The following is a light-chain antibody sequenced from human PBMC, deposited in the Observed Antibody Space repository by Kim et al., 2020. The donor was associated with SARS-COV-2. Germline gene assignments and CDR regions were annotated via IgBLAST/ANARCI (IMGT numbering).Light chain of an antibody. Sequence: SPGGRAPPSCRASQGVSTYLAWYQQIPGQAPRLLVYGASARATGIPARVSDSGSGTEFTLTISSLQSDDSAVYYCQQYNNWPLTFGGGTKVDIK. CDR2: GAS. V-gene: IGKV3-15*01. J-gene: IGKJ4*01. CDR3: QQYNNWPLT. CDR1: QGVSTY.